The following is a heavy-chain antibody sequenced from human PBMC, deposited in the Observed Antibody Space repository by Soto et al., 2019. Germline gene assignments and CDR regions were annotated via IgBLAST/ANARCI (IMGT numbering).Heavy chain of an antibody. D-gene: IGHD5-18*01. V-gene: IGHV3-74*01. J-gene: IGHJ4*02. CDR1: GFTFSSYW. CDR2: MNMDGNRI. CDR3: VRGDGDRDDGHGYLGRH. Sequence: EVQLVESGGGLVQPGGSLRLSCAASGFTFSSYWMHWVRQAPGKGLEWVSRMNMDGNRISYVDSVKGRCTISRDNAXNXXYMEMNSARVEDTAVYYCVRGDGDRDDGHGYLGRHWGQGSLVTVSS.